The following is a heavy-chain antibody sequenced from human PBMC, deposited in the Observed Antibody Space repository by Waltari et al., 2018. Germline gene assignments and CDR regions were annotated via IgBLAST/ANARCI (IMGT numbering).Heavy chain of an antibody. Sequence: EVQLVESGGGLIQPGGSLRLSCAASGFTVSSNYMSWVRKAPGKGLEWVSVIDSGGSTYYADSVKGRFTIARDNSKNTLYLQMNSLRAEDTAVYYCASSYYDFWSGYYSPGDYWGQGTLVTVSS. CDR1: GFTVSSNY. V-gene: IGHV3-53*01. J-gene: IGHJ4*02. CDR2: IDSGGST. CDR3: ASSYYDFWSGYYSPGDY. D-gene: IGHD3-3*01.